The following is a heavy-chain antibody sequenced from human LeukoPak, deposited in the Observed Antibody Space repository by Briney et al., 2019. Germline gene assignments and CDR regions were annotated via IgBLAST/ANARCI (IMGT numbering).Heavy chain of an antibody. V-gene: IGHV3-23*01. CDR3: AKDSPDFSYYFDY. CDR2: ISGSGGST. Sequence: GGSLRLSCAASGFTFSSYAMSWVRQAPGKGLEWVSGISGSGGSTYYADSVKGRCTISRDNSKNTLYLRMSSLRAGDMAVYYCAKDSPDFSYYFDYWGQGTLVTVSS. D-gene: IGHD2-21*02. CDR1: GFTFSSYA. J-gene: IGHJ4*02.